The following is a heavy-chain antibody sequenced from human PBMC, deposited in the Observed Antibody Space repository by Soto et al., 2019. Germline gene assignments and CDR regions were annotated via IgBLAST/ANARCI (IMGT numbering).Heavy chain of an antibody. D-gene: IGHD6-19*01. Sequence: TLSLTCTVGGGSIRSGGYYWSWIRQHPGKGLEWIGYIYYSGSTYYNPSLKSRVTISVDTSKNQVSLKLSSVTAADTAVYYPARVARGRSGWLNCFDPWGQRTMVTASS. J-gene: IGHJ5*02. CDR1: GGSIRSGGYY. CDR3: ARVARGRSGWLNCFDP. V-gene: IGHV4-31*03. CDR2: IYYSGST.